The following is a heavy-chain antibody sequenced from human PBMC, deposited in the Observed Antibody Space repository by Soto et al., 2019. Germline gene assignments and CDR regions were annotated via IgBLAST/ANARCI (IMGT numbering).Heavy chain of an antibody. V-gene: IGHV3-23*01. CDR2: ISYGGGTT. D-gene: IGHD6-19*01. CDR3: AKGVPGIAVAGTGYFQH. CDR1: EFTFSNYA. J-gene: IGHJ1*01. Sequence: GGSLRLSCAASEFTFSNYAMSWVRQAPGEGLEWVSAISYGGGTTYYADSVKGRFTISRDNSKNTLYLQMNSLRAEDTAVYYCAKGVPGIAVAGTGYFQHWGQGTLVTVSS.